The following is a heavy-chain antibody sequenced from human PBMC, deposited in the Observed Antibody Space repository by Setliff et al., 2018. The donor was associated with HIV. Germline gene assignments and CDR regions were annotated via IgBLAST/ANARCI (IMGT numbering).Heavy chain of an antibody. CDR1: GDSMGAYY. V-gene: IGHV4-59*01. Sequence: SETLSLTCTVSGDSMGAYYWSWIRQSPGKGLEWIGYVRQGGATKYNPAFQSRVTISLETSKNQVFLSLASVTAADTAVYFCAREDPNTYRPFDYWGQGSLVTVSS. J-gene: IGHJ4*03. CDR3: AREDPNTYRPFDY. CDR2: VRQGGAT.